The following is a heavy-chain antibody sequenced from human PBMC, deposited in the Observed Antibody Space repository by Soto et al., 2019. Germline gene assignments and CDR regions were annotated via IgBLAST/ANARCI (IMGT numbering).Heavy chain of an antibody. V-gene: IGHV2-5*02. CDR1: GFSLATSGVG. CDR3: AHRVGLQGNWNGGYFDF. J-gene: IGHJ4*02. Sequence: QVTLEESGPTRVKPTQTLTLTCTFSGFSLATSGVGVGWVRPPPGKALERLALIYWDDDKRYSPSLRSRLTVTKDTSRNQVVLTMTNMDPVDTATYYCAHRVGLQGNWNGGYFDFWGQGALVTVSS. CDR2: IYWDDDK. D-gene: IGHD1-1*01.